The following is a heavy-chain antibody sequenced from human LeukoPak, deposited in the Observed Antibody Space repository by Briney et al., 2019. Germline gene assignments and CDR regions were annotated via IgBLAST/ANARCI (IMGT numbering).Heavy chain of an antibody. V-gene: IGHV3-15*01. Sequence: GRPLRLSRAASEFTFSNAWMSWVRQAPGKGLEWVGRIKSKTDGGTTDYAAPVKGRFTISRDDSKNTLYLQMNSLKTEDTAVYYCTRRHDYGDYLNWFDPWGQGTLVTVSS. CDR1: EFTFSNAW. J-gene: IGHJ5*02. CDR2: IKSKTDGGTT. CDR3: TRRHDYGDYLNWFDP. D-gene: IGHD4-17*01.